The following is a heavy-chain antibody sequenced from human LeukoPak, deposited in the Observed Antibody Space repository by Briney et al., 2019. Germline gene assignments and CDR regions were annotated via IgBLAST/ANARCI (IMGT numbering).Heavy chain of an antibody. CDR2: IKQDGSEK. CDR1: GFTFDDYG. V-gene: IGHV3-7*01. D-gene: IGHD1-26*01. J-gene: IGHJ4*02. CDR3: ARDLGTGKGSYYPY. Sequence: GGSLRLSCAASGFTFDDYGMSWVRQAPGKGLEWVANIKQDGSEKYYVDSVKGRFTISRDNAKNSLYLQMNSLRAEDTAVYYCARDLGTGKGSYYPYWGQGTLVTVSS.